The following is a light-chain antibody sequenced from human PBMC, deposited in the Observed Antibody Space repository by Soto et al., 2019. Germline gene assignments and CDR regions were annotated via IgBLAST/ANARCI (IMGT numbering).Light chain of an antibody. CDR1: SSNIGAAYD. Sequence: QSVLTQPPSVSGAPGQRVTISCTGSSSNIGAAYDVHWYQHLPGTAPKLLIYSNSNRPSGVPDRFSGSKSGTSASLAITGLQAEDVADYYCQSYDSSLSGSVFGTGTKVTVL. CDR2: SNS. J-gene: IGLJ1*01. V-gene: IGLV1-40*01. CDR3: QSYDSSLSGSV.